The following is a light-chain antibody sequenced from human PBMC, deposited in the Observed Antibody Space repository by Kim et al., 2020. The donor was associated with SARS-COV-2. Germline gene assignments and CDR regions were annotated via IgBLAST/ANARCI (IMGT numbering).Light chain of an antibody. J-gene: IGKJ4*01. CDR1: QSVRSS. Sequence: PGERATLSCRASQSVRSSLAWYQQRPGQAPRLLIYDASNRATGIPARFSGSGSGTDFTLTISSIEPEDFAVYYCQQRSDWPQLTFGGGTKVDIK. CDR3: QQRSDWPQLT. CDR2: DAS. V-gene: IGKV3-11*01.